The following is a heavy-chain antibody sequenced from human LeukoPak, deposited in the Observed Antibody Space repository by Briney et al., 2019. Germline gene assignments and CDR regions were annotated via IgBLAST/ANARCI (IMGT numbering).Heavy chain of an antibody. CDR3: ARDGYGNNYMDV. Sequence: PGGSLRLSCAASGFTVSSNYRSWVRQAPGKGLEWVSVIYSGGTTYYADSVKGRFTISRDNSKNTLYLQMNSLRAEDTAVYYCARDGYGNNYMDVWGKGTTVTVSS. D-gene: IGHD1/OR15-1a*01. CDR1: GFTVSSNY. CDR2: IYSGGTT. V-gene: IGHV3-53*01. J-gene: IGHJ6*03.